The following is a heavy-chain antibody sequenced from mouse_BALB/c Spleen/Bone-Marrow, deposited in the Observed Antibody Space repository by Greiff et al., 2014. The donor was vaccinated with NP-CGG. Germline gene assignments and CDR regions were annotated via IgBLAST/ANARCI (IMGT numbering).Heavy chain of an antibody. J-gene: IGHJ4*01. CDR2: TDPENGDT. Sequence: VQLKESGAELVRSGASVKLSCTASGFNIKDYYIHWVKQRPEQGLEWIGWTDPENGDTEYAPKFQGKATMTADTSSNTAYLQLSSLTSVDTAVYYCSDGNFYALDYWGQGTSVTVSS. V-gene: IGHV14-4*02. CDR1: GFNIKDYY. CDR3: SDGNFYALDY. D-gene: IGHD2-1*01.